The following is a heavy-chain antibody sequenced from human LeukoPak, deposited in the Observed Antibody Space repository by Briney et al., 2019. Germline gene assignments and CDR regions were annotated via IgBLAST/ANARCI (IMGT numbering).Heavy chain of an antibody. CDR1: GFTFSSYE. V-gene: IGHV3-48*03. J-gene: IGHJ4*02. Sequence: GGSLRLSCAASGFTFSSYEMNWVRQAPGKGLEWVSYISSSGSTIYYADSVKGRFTISRDNAKNSLYLQMNSLRAEDTAVYYCARTTTVTTGVYWGQGTLVTVSS. CDR2: ISSSGSTI. D-gene: IGHD4-11*01. CDR3: ARTTTVTTGVY.